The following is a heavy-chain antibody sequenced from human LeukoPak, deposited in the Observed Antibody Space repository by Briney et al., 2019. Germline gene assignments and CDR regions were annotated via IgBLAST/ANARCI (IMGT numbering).Heavy chain of an antibody. Sequence: SETLSPTCTVSGGSISSYYWSWIRQPPGKGLEWIGYIYYSGSTNYNPSLKSRVTISVDTSKNQFSLKLSSVTAADTAVYYCARGGDGYNPLFDYWGQGTLVTVSS. D-gene: IGHD5-24*01. J-gene: IGHJ4*02. V-gene: IGHV4-59*01. CDR2: IYYSGST. CDR1: GGSISSYY. CDR3: ARGGDGYNPLFDY.